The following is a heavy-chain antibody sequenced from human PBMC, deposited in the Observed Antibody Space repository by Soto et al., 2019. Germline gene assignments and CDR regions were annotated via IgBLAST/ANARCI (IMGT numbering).Heavy chain of an antibody. CDR3: AKEDITMVRGVTEGPFDY. J-gene: IGHJ4*02. Sequence: QVQLVESGGGVVQPGRSLRLSCAASGFTFSSYGMHWVRQAPGKGLEWVAVISYDGSNKYYADSVKGRFTISRDNSKNTLYLQMNSLRAEDTAVYYCAKEDITMVRGVTEGPFDYWGQGTLVTVSS. V-gene: IGHV3-30*18. D-gene: IGHD3-10*01. CDR2: ISYDGSNK. CDR1: GFTFSSYG.